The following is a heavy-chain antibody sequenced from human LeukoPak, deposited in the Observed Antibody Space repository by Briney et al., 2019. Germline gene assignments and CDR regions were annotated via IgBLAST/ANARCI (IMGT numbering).Heavy chain of an antibody. CDR1: TFTFSTYW. D-gene: IGHD6-13*01. CDR3: ARDPGSSSFDY. V-gene: IGHV3-7*01. J-gene: IGHJ4*02. CDR2: INQDGSVK. Sequence: GGSLRLSCAASTFTFSTYWMTWVRQAPGKGPEFVANINQDGSVKDYVDSVKGRFTISRDNAKNSLYLQMNSLRADDTAVYYCARDPGSSSFDYWGQGTLVTVSS.